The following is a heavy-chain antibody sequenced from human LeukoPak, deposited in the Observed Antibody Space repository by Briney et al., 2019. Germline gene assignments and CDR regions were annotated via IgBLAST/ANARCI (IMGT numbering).Heavy chain of an antibody. J-gene: IGHJ3*02. CDR3: ARRGSGAFDI. Sequence: SETLSLTCTVSSGSISSSTYYWGWIRQPPGKGLEWIGTIYYTGSTYYNPSLKSRVTMSVDTSKNQFSLKLSSVTAADTAVYYCARRGSGAFDIWGQGTMVTVSS. CDR2: IYYTGST. CDR1: SGSISSSTYY. D-gene: IGHD3-10*01. V-gene: IGHV4-39*01.